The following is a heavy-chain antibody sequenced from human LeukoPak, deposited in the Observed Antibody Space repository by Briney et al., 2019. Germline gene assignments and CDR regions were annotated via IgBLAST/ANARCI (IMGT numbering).Heavy chain of an antibody. CDR3: ARQYCSGGSCLTYFDY. D-gene: IGHD2-15*01. Sequence: PGGSLRLSCAASGFTPSSYWMTWVRQAPGKGLEWVANIKQDGSAKYYVDSVKGRFTISRDNAKNSLYLQMNSLRAEDTAVYYCARQYCSGGSCLTYFDYWGQGTLVTVSS. V-gene: IGHV3-7*01. CDR1: GFTPSSYW. CDR2: IKQDGSAK. J-gene: IGHJ4*02.